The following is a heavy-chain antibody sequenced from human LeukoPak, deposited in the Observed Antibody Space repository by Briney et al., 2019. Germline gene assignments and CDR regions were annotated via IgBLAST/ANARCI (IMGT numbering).Heavy chain of an antibody. CDR3: ARIAVAGTGIDY. D-gene: IGHD6-19*01. CDR2: LYSAGNT. Sequence: GGSLTLSCAASGFTVSSNYMNWVRQAPGKGLEWVSVLYSAGNTFYADSVKGRFTISRDNSKNTLYLQMRPEDTAVYYCARIAVAGTGIDYWGQGTLVTVSS. CDR1: GFTVSSNY. V-gene: IGHV3-66*02. J-gene: IGHJ4*02.